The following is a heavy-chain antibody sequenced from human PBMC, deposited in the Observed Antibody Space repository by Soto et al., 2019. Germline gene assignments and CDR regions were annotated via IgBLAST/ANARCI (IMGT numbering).Heavy chain of an antibody. J-gene: IGHJ4*02. CDR2: IYYSGST. CDR3: SSSGSYKPYYFDY. V-gene: IGHV4-39*01. D-gene: IGHD3-10*01. CDR1: GGSISSSSYY. Sequence: SETLSLTCTVSGGSISSSSYYWGWIRQPPGKGLEWIGSIYYSGSTYYNPSLKSRVTISVDTSKNQFSLKLSSVTAADTAVYYCSSSGSYKPYYFDYWGQGTLVTVSS.